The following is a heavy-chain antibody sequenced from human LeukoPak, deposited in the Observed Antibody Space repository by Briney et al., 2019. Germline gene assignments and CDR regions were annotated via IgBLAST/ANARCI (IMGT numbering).Heavy chain of an antibody. D-gene: IGHD3-10*01. CDR1: GYTFNNYA. Sequence: ASVKVSCKASGYTFNNYAINWVRQAPGQGLEWMGWISVYNGNTNYAQKLQGRVTMTTDTSTSTAYMELRSLRSDDTAVYYCARDHGSALNWFDPWGQGTLVTVSS. CDR3: ARDHGSALNWFDP. CDR2: ISVYNGNT. V-gene: IGHV1-18*01. J-gene: IGHJ5*02.